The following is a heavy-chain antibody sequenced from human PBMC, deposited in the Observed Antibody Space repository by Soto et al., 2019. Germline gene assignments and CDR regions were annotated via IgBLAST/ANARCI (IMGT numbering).Heavy chain of an antibody. Sequence: EVQLVETGGGLIQPGGSLRLSCAASGFTVSSNYMSWVRQAPGKGLEWGSVIYSGGSTYYADSVKGRFTISRDNSKNTLYLQMNSLRAEDTAVYYCARAYSSGWSNWFDPWGQGTLVTVSS. CDR2: IYSGGST. D-gene: IGHD6-19*01. J-gene: IGHJ5*02. V-gene: IGHV3-53*02. CDR3: ARAYSSGWSNWFDP. CDR1: GFTVSSNY.